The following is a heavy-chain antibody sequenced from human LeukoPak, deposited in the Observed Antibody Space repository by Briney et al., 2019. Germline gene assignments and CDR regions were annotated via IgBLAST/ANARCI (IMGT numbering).Heavy chain of an antibody. D-gene: IGHD4-23*01. V-gene: IGHV3-30*03. CDR2: ISYDGSNK. CDR3: AREVTVAGVDY. CDR1: GFTFSSYG. J-gene: IGHJ4*02. Sequence: PGGSLRLSCAASGFTFSSYGMHWVRQAPGKGLEWVAVISYDGSNKYYADSVKGRFTISRDNSKNTLYLQMNSLRAEDTAVYYCAREVTVAGVDYWGQGTLVTVSS.